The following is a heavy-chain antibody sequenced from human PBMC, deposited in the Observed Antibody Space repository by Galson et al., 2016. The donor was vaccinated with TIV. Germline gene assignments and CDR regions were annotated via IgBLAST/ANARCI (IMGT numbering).Heavy chain of an antibody. V-gene: IGHV3-9*01. CDR1: GFTFEDYG. Sequence: SLRLSCAASGFTFEDYGMQWVRQAPGKGLEWVSGISWNGGKIDYADSVKGRFTISRDNADNSQYLEMKSLRPEDTALYYCAKESGAGTYFIPYYLDSWGQGPLSPSPQ. D-gene: IGHD3-10*01. CDR2: ISWNGGKI. J-gene: IGHJ4*02. CDR3: AKESGAGTYFIPYYLDS.